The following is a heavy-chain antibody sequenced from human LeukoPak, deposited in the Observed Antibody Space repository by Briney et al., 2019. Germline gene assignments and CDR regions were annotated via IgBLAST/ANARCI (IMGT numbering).Heavy chain of an antibody. CDR3: ARGGYCSGGSCYSSAFDI. D-gene: IGHD2-15*01. J-gene: IGHJ3*02. CDR1: GFTFSSYS. Sequence: GGSLRLSCAASGFTFSSYSMNWVRQAPGKGLEWVSSISSSSSYIYYVDSVKGRFTISRDNAKNSLYLQMNSLRAEDTAVYYCARGGYCSGGSCYSSAFDIWGQGTMVTVSS. CDR2: ISSSSSYI. V-gene: IGHV3-21*01.